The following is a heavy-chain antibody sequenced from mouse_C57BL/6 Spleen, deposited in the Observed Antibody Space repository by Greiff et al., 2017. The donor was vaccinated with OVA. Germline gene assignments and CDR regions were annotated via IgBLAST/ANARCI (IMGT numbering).Heavy chain of an antibody. CDR1: GFTFSDYG. V-gene: IGHV5-17*01. CDR2: ISSGSSTI. D-gene: IGHD2-2*01. Sequence: EVKLQESGGGLVKPGGSLKLSCAASGFTFSDYGMHWVRQAPEKGLEWVAYISSGSSTIYYADTVKGRFTISRDNAKNTLFLQMTSLRSEDTAMYYCARQRGYTWFAYWGQGTLVTVSA. J-gene: IGHJ3*01. CDR3: ARQRGYTWFAY.